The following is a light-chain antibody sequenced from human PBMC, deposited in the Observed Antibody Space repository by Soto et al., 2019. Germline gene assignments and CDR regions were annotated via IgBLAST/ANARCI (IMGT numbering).Light chain of an antibody. CDR1: QTVLYSSSNENY. V-gene: IGKV4-1*01. CDR2: WAS. Sequence: DTVMTQSPDSLAVSLGERATINCKSSQTVLYSSSNENYLAWYQQKPGQPPKLLIYWASTRESGVPDRFSGRGSGTDFTLTISSLQAEDVAVYYCQQYFDTPWTFGQGTKVEIK. J-gene: IGKJ1*01. CDR3: QQYFDTPWT.